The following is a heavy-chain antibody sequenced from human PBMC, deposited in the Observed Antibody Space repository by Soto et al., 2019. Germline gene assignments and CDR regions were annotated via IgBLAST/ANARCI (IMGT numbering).Heavy chain of an antibody. D-gene: IGHD6-13*01. CDR2: IIPILGIA. CDR3: ARDEQQLVPFDS. Sequence: QVQLVQSGGEVKKPGSSVRVSCKASGGTFSSYTISWVRQAPGQGLEWMGRIIPILGIANYAQKFQGRVTITADKSTSTAYMELSSLRSEDTAVYYCARDEQQLVPFDSWGQGTLVTVSS. J-gene: IGHJ4*02. CDR1: GGTFSSYT. V-gene: IGHV1-69*08.